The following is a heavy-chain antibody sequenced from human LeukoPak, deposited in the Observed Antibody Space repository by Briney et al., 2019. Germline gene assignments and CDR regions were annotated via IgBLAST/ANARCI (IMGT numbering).Heavy chain of an antibody. CDR2: IHPSGGST. J-gene: IGHJ4*02. Sequence: GASVKISCKASGYTFTDYYMYWVRQAPGQGPECMGVIHPSGGSTTYAQKFQGRVTLTTDTATSTVYIELSSLRSDDTAVYYCARMAMDPAMVTNFFDLWGQGTLLTVSA. D-gene: IGHD5-18*01. V-gene: IGHV1-46*01. CDR1: GYTFTDYY. CDR3: ARMAMDPAMVTNFFDL.